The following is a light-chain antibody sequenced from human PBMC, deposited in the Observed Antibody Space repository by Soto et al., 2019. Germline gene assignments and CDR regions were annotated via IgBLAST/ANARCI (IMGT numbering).Light chain of an antibody. Sequence: QSVLTQPPSASGTPGQRVTISCSGSSSNIGSNTVNWYQQLPGTAPKLLIYSNNQPPSGVPDRFSGSKSGTSASLAISGLQSEDEADYYCAAWDDSLNGPYVVFGGGTKVTVL. J-gene: IGLJ2*01. V-gene: IGLV1-44*01. CDR2: SNN. CDR1: SSNIGSNT. CDR3: AAWDDSLNGPYVV.